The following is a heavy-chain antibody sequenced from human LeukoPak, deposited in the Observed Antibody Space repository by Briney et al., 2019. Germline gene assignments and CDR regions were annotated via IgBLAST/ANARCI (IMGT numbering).Heavy chain of an antibody. CDR3: TTESSGWYNWFDP. Sequence: GGSLRLSCAASGFSFSNAWMSWVRQAPGKGLEWVGRIKSRSDGGTAEYATSVKDRFTISRDDSKNTLYLQMNSLKTEDTAVYYCTTESSGWYNWFDPWGQGTLVTVSS. CDR1: GFSFSNAW. J-gene: IGHJ5*02. V-gene: IGHV3-15*01. CDR2: IKSRSDGGTA. D-gene: IGHD6-19*01.